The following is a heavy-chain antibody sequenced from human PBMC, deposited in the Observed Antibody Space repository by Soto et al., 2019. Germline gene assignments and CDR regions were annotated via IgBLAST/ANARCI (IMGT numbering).Heavy chain of an antibody. V-gene: IGHV2-5*02. D-gene: IGHD2-15*01. CDR1: GFSLSTSGVG. CDR3: PLRRGYCSGGRCYSICFDP. CDR2: IYWDDDK. J-gene: IGHJ5*02. Sequence: QITLKESGPTLVKPTQTLTLTCTFSGFSLSTSGVGVGWIRQPPGKALEWLALIYWDDDKRYSPSLKRRLTITMGTSKSQVVLTMTNVDPVDTATYCCPLRRGYCSGGRCYSICFDPWGQGTLVTVTS.